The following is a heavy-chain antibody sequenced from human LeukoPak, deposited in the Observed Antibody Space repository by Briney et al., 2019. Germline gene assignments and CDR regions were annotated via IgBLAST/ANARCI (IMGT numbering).Heavy chain of an antibody. V-gene: IGHV3-33*01. J-gene: IGHJ4*02. CDR3: ARGRYDGGGYYLDY. D-gene: IGHD3-22*01. Sequence: PGGTLRLSCAASGFTFSSYGMHWVRHTPAKGLEWVAVIRYDGSNKYYADSVKGRFTISRDNSKNTLFLQMISLRAEDTAVYYCARGRYDGGGYYLDYWGQGTLVTVSS. CDR2: IRYDGSNK. CDR1: GFTFSSYG.